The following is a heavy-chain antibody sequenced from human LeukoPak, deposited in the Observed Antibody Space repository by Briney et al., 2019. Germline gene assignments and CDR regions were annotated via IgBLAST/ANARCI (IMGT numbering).Heavy chain of an antibody. CDR1: GYTFTDYY. CDR3: TSSDYTSSDY. Sequence: SVKVSCKASGYTFTDYYMHWVRQAPGQGLEWMGWIDPRSGGTNFARHLQGRVTMTRDTSISTAYMELSRLTSDDTAVYYCTSSDYTSSDYWGRGTLDPVSS. V-gene: IGHV1-2*02. J-gene: IGHJ4*02. D-gene: IGHD2-2*02. CDR2: IDPRSGGT.